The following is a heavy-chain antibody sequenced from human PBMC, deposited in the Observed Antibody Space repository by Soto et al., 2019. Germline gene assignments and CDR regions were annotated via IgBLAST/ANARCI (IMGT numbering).Heavy chain of an antibody. CDR1: GFTFSDHY. J-gene: IGHJ4*02. Sequence: GGSLRLSCAASGFTFSDHYMDWVRQAPGKGLEWVGRARNKANSYTTEYAASVTGRFTISRDESANSLYLQINSLKTEDTAVYYCATAGGGYHYAYWGQGTLVTVSS. CDR3: ATAGGGYHYAY. D-gene: IGHD3-16*02. V-gene: IGHV3-72*01. CDR2: ARNKANSYTT.